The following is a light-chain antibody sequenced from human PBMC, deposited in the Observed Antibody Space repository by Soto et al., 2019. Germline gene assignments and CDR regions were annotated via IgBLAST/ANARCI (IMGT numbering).Light chain of an antibody. V-gene: IGKV3-15*01. CDR3: QQSYSTFLT. CDR1: QSVSSN. Sequence: EIVMTQSPATLSVSPGERATLSCRASQSVSSNLAWYQQKAGQAPRLLIYGASTRATGIPARFSGSGSGTEFTLTISSLQSEDFAVYYCQQSYSTFLTFGGGTKVELK. J-gene: IGKJ4*01. CDR2: GAS.